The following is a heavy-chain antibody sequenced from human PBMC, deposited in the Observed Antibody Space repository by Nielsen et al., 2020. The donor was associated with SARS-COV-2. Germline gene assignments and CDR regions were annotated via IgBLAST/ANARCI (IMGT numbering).Heavy chain of an antibody. J-gene: IGHJ4*02. D-gene: IGHD1-26*01. CDR2: ISWNSGSI. CDR1: GFTFDDYA. CDR3: AKGASIVGAIDYYFDY. V-gene: IGHV3-9*01. Sequence: SLKISCAASGFTFDDYAMHWVRQAPGKGLEWVSGISWNSGSIGYADSVKGRFTISRDNAQNSLYLQMNSLRPEDTALYYCAKGASIVGAIDYYFDYWGQGTPVTVSS.